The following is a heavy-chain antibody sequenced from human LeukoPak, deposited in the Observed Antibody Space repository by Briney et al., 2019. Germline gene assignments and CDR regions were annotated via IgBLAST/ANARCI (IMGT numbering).Heavy chain of an antibody. CDR2: IYYSGST. J-gene: IGHJ4*02. V-gene: IGHV4-59*01. Sequence: SETLSLTCTVSGGSISSYYWSWIRQPPGKGLEWIGYIYYSGSTNYNPSLKSRVTISVDTPKNQFSLKLSSVTAADTAVYYCAREGGSSWYGIDYWGQGTLVTVSS. D-gene: IGHD6-13*01. CDR1: GGSISSYY. CDR3: AREGGSSWYGIDY.